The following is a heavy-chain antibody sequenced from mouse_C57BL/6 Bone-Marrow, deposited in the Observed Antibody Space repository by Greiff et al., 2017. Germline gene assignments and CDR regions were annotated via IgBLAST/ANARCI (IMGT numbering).Heavy chain of an antibody. Sequence: EVHLVESGGGLVKPGGSLKLSCAASGFTFSDYGMHWVRQAPEKGLEWVAYISSGSSTIYYADTVKGRFTISRDNAKNTLFLQMTSLRSEDTAMYYCASRPYAMDYWGQGTSVTVSS. V-gene: IGHV5-17*01. CDR1: GFTFSDYG. CDR2: ISSGSSTI. CDR3: ASRPYAMDY. J-gene: IGHJ4*01.